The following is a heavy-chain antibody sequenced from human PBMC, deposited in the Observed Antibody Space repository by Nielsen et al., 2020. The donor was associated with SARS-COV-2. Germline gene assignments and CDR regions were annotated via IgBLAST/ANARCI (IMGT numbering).Heavy chain of an antibody. V-gene: IGHV4-39*07. CDR2: INHSGST. J-gene: IGHJ4*02. Sequence: GSLRLSCSVSGGSISTGEFYWSWIRQPPGKGLEWIGEINHSGSTNYNPSLKSRVTISVDTSKNQFSLKLSSVTAADTAVYYCAREYYYGSGILGGYWGQGTLVTVSS. D-gene: IGHD3-10*01. CDR1: GGSISTGEFY. CDR3: AREYYYGSGILGGY.